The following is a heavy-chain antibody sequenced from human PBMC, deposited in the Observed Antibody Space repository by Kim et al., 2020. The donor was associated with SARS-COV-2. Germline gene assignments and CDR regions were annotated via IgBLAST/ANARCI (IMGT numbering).Heavy chain of an antibody. CDR3: AKDTRRGFGEYLFDY. CDR2: ISYDGSNK. CDR1: GFTFSSYG. Sequence: GGSLRLSCAASGFTFSSYGMHWVRQAPGKGLEWVAVISYDGSNKYYADSVKGRFTISRDNSKNTLYLQMNSLRAEDTAVYYCAKDTRRGFGEYLFDYWGQGTLVTVSS. V-gene: IGHV3-30*18. J-gene: IGHJ4*02. D-gene: IGHD3-10*01.